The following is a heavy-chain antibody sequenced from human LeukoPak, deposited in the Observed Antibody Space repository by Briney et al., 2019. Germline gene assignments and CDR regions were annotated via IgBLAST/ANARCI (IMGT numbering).Heavy chain of an antibody. CDR1: GFTFSSYA. CDR2: ISGSGGST. Sequence: GGSLRLSCAASGFTFSSYAMSWVRQAPGKGLEWVSAISGSGGSTYYADSVKGRFTISRDNSKNTLYLQMNSLRAEDTAVYYCATRITMVRGVCYWGQGTLVTVSS. CDR3: ATRITMVRGVCY. V-gene: IGHV3-23*01. D-gene: IGHD3-10*01. J-gene: IGHJ4*02.